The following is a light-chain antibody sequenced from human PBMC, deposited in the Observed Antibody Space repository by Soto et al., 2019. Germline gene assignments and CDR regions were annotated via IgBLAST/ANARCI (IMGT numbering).Light chain of an antibody. Sequence: QFALTQPASVSGSPGQSITISCTGTSSYFGSYNLVSWYQQHPGKAPKLIIYEGNKRPSGVSNRFSGSKSGNTASLTISGLQAEDEADYYCGSYAGSNTYVFGTGTKVTVL. J-gene: IGLJ1*01. V-gene: IGLV2-23*01. CDR3: GSYAGSNTYV. CDR2: EGN. CDR1: SSYFGSYNL.